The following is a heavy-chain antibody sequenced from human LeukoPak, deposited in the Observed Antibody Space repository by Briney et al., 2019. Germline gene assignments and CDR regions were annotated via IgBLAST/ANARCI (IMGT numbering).Heavy chain of an antibody. D-gene: IGHD4-11*01. J-gene: IGHJ4*02. V-gene: IGHV1-18*01. CDR2: ISTYNGNT. CDR1: SYTFTTYG. CDR3: ARGAWHTVLDY. Sequence: GASVKVSCKASSYTFTTYGISWVRQAPGQGLEWMGWISTYNGNTDYAQKLQGRVTLTTDTSTSTAYMELRSLRSDDTAVYYCARGAWHTVLDYWGQGTLVTVSS.